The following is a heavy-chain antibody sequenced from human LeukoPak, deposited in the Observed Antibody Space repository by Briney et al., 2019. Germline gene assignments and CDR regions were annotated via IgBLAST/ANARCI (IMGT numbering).Heavy chain of an antibody. CDR3: AKGNTITPDY. Sequence: RPGGSLRLXCAASGFTFSNYPMNWVRQAPGKELEWVSAITSDGSRTYNADSVKGRFTISRDNSKNTLYLQMNGLRADDTAVYYCAKGNTITPDYWGQGTLVTVPS. V-gene: IGHV3-23*01. J-gene: IGHJ4*02. CDR1: GFTFSNYP. CDR2: ITSDGSRT. D-gene: IGHD1-14*01.